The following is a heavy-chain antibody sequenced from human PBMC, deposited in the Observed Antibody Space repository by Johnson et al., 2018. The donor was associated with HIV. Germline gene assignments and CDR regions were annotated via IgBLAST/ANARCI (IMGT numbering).Heavy chain of an antibody. CDR2: ISSSNSTI. V-gene: IGHV3-11*04. CDR3: AREGYSYGYDAFDI. CDR1: GFTFSDYY. J-gene: IGHJ3*02. Sequence: QVQLVESGGGLVQPGGSLRLSCAASGFTFSDYYMSWIRQAPGKGLEWISYISSSNSTIYYADSVKGRFTITRDNAKNSLYLQMNSLRVEDTAVYYCAREGYSYGYDAFDIWGQGTMVTVSS. D-gene: IGHD5-18*01.